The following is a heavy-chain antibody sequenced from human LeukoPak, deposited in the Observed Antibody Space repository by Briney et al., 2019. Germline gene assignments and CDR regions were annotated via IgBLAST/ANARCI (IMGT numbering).Heavy chain of an antibody. Sequence: QPGGSLRLSCAASGFTFSSYWMGWVRQAPGKGLEWVANIKQDGSEKYYVDSVKGRFTISRDNAKNSLYLQMNSLRAEDTAVYYCARDLDYYDSSYFDYWGQGTLVTVSS. CDR3: ARDLDYYDSSYFDY. V-gene: IGHV3-7*01. CDR1: GFTFSSYW. J-gene: IGHJ4*02. CDR2: IKQDGSEK. D-gene: IGHD3-22*01.